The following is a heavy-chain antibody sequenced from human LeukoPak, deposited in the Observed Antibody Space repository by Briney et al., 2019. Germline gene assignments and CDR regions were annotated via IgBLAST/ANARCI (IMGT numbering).Heavy chain of an antibody. CDR2: ISGSGGIT. CDR3: AKVSRAGYGDYVNAFDI. J-gene: IGHJ3*02. CDR1: GFTFSGYA. D-gene: IGHD4-17*01. Sequence: GGSLRLSCAASGFTFSGYAMSWVRQAPGNGLEWVSGISGSGGITYYADSVKGRFTISRDNSKNTLYLQMNSLRAEDTAVYYCAKVSRAGYGDYVNAFDIWGQGTMVTVSS. V-gene: IGHV3-23*01.